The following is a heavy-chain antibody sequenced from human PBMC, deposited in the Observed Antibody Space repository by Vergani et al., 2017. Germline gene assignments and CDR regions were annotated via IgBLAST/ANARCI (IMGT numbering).Heavy chain of an antibody. D-gene: IGHD6-19*01. J-gene: IGHJ4*02. Sequence: QVQLVESGGGVVQPGRSLRLSCAASGFTFSSYGMHWVRQAPGKGLEWVAVIWYDGSNKYYADSVKGRFTISRDNSKNTLYLQMNSLRAEDTAVDYCARDLIAVAALDYWGQGTLVTVSS. CDR1: GFTFSSYG. CDR3: ARDLIAVAALDY. V-gene: IGHV3-33*01. CDR2: IWYDGSNK.